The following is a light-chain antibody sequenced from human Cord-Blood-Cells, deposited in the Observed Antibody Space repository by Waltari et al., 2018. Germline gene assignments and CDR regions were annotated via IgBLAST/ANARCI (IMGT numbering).Light chain of an antibody. CDR2: EVS. CDR3: SSYAGSNNYV. Sequence: QSALTQPPSASGSPGQSVTISCTGTSSDVGGYNYVSGYQQHPGKAPNLMIYEVSKRPSGVPDRFSGYKSGNTASLAVSGLQAEDEADYYCSSYAGSNNYVFGTGTKVTVL. CDR1: SSDVGGYNY. V-gene: IGLV2-8*01. J-gene: IGLJ1*01.